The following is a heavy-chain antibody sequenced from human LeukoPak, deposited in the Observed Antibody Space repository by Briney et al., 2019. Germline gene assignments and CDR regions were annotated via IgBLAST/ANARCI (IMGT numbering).Heavy chain of an antibody. CDR2: ISGSGGST. CDR3: AEDRSYQTINWFDP. J-gene: IGHJ5*02. CDR1: GFTVSSNY. Sequence: GGSLRLSCAASGFTVSSNYMSWVRQAPGKGLEWVSAISGSGGSTYYADSVKGRFTISRDNSKNTLYLQMNSLRAEDTAVYYCAEDRSYQTINWFDPWGQGTLVTVSS. D-gene: IGHD1-14*01. V-gene: IGHV3-23*01.